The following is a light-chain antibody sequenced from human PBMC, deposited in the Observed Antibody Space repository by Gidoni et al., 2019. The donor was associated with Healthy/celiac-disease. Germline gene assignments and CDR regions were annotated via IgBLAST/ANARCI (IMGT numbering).Light chain of an antibody. CDR1: QSISSW. J-gene: IGKJ2*04. CDR2: KAS. Sequence: DIQMTQSPSTLSASVGDRVTITCRAGQSISSWLAWYQQKPGKAPKLLLYKASSLESGVPSRFSGSGSGTEFTLTISSLQPDDFATYHCQQYNSYPCSFGQGTKLEIK. V-gene: IGKV1-5*03. CDR3: QQYNSYPCS.